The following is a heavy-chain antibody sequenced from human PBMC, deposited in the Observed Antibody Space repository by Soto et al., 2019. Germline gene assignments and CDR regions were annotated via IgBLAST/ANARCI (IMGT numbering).Heavy chain of an antibody. CDR2: ISAYNGNT. CDR3: AVVSSFREGFDY. D-gene: IGHD6-6*01. Sequence: QVQLVRSGAEVKKPGASVKVSCKASGYTFTSYGISWVRQAPGQGLEWMGWISAYNGNTNYAQKLQGRVTMTTDTSAIKDYMEVRSLRSDDTDVYYCAVVSSFREGFDYWGQGTLVTVSS. J-gene: IGHJ4*02. V-gene: IGHV1-18*04. CDR1: GYTFTSYG.